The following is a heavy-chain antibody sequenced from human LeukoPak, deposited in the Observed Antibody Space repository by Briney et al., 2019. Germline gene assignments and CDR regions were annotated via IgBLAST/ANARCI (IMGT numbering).Heavy chain of an antibody. V-gene: IGHV3-21*01. J-gene: IGHJ4*02. CDR3: ARDYDSSGYYSYYFDY. CDR1: GFTFSSYS. Sequence: GGSLRLSCAASGFTFSSYSMNWVRQAPGKGLEWVSSISSSSSYIYYADSVKGRFTISRDNAKNSLYLQMNSLRAEDTAVYYCARDYDSSGYYSYYFDYWGQGTLVTVSP. CDR2: ISSSSSYI. D-gene: IGHD3-22*01.